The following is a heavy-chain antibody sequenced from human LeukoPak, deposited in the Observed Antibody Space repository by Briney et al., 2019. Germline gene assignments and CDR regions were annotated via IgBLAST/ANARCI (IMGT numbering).Heavy chain of an antibody. V-gene: IGHV3-30-3*01. D-gene: IGHD3-22*01. CDR3: ASEGPYYYDSSGYI. CDR2: ISYDGSKK. J-gene: IGHJ3*02. Sequence: QSGGSLRLSCAASGFTFSSYAMHWVRQAPGKGLEWVAVISYDGSKKYYADSVKGRFTISRDNSKNTLYLQMNSLRAEDTAVYYCASEGPYYYDSSGYIWGQGTMVTVSS. CDR1: GFTFSSYA.